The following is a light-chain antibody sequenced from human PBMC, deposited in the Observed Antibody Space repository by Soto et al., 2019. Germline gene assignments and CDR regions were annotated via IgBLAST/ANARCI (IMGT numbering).Light chain of an antibody. CDR2: GAS. Sequence: EIVLTQSPGTLSLSPGERATLSCRASQSVSSSYLAWYQQKPGQAPRLLIYGASSRATGIPDRFSGSGSGTDFTITIIRLEPVDFELYYCHQYGSSPWTFGQGTKVEIK. V-gene: IGKV3-20*01. CDR1: QSVSSSY. CDR3: HQYGSSPWT. J-gene: IGKJ1*01.